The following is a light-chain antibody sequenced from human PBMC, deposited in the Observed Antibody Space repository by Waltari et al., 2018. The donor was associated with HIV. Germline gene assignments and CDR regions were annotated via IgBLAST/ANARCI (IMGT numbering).Light chain of an antibody. CDR3: QQRYSTPPVT. CDR2: AAS. V-gene: IGKV1-39*01. CDR1: QSISSY. Sequence: DIQMTQSPSSLSASVGDRVTITFRAGQSISSYLNWYQQKPGKPTKLLLNAASSLQSGVPSRCIGSGTGTDFTLPISSLQPEDVATDYCQQRYSTPPVTFGPGTKVDIK. J-gene: IGKJ3*01.